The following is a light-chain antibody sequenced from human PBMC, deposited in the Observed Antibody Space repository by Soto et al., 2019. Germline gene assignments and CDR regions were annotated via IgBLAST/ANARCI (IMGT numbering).Light chain of an antibody. V-gene: IGKV1D-12*01. CDR1: REISTW. J-gene: IGKJ1*01. CDR2: SAS. CDR3: QQAYTFPWT. Sequence: IQMTQSPSSVSASVGDRVTITCHASREISTWVAWYQQKPGKAPKILIYSASALKRGVQSRFRDSGSETDFDLTVRRLQPEDFATYYCQQAYTFPWTVGQGTKVEIK.